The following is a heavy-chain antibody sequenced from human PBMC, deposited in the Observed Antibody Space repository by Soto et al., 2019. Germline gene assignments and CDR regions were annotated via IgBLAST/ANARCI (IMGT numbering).Heavy chain of an antibody. CDR2: ISSSSSYI. Sequence: PGGSLRLSCAASGFTFSSYSMNWVRQALGKGLEWVSSISSSSSYIYYADSVKGRFTISRDNAKNSLYLQMNSLRAEDTAVYYCARVAITYYYDSSGYYYPDYWGQGTLVTAPQ. D-gene: IGHD3-22*01. J-gene: IGHJ4*02. CDR1: GFTFSSYS. CDR3: ARVAITYYYDSSGYYYPDY. V-gene: IGHV3-21*01.